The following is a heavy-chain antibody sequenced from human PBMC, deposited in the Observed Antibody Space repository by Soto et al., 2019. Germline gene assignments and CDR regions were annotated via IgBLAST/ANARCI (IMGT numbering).Heavy chain of an antibody. CDR1: GYTFTGYY. CDR2: INPNSGGT. J-gene: IGHJ4*02. D-gene: IGHD2-2*01. V-gene: IGHV1-2*04. CDR3: ARDHREGYCSSTSCPPDY. Sequence: ASVKVSCKASGYTFTGYYMHWVRQAPGQGLEWMGWINPNSGGTNYAQKFQGWVTMTRDTSISTAYMELSRLRSDDTAVYYCARDHREGYCSSTSCPPDYWGQGTLVTVSS.